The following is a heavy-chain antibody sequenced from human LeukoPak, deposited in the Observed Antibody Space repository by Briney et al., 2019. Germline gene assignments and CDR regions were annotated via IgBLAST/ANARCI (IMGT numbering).Heavy chain of an antibody. V-gene: IGHV3-74*01. CDR2: INSDGSGT. CDR3: ARDKVVGATSLDY. Sequence: PGGSLRLSCAASGFTFSSYWMHWVRQAPGKGLVWVSRINSDGSGTSYADSVKGRFTISRDNAKNTLYLQMNSLRAGDTAVYYCARDKVVGATSLDYWGQGTLVTVSS. CDR1: GFTFSSYW. J-gene: IGHJ4*02. D-gene: IGHD1-26*01.